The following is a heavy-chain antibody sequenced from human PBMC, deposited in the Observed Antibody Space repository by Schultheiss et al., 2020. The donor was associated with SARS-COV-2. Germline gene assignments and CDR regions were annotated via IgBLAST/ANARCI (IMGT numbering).Heavy chain of an antibody. CDR1: GFTFSSCA. CDR2: ISSSSSYT. Sequence: GGSLRLSCAAFGFTFSSCAMSWVRQAPGKGLEWVSYISSSSSYTNYADSVKGRFTISRDNAKNSLYLQMNSLRAEDTAVYYCARASTIYYYYYYGMDVWGQGTTVTVSS. D-gene: IGHD5/OR15-5a*01. J-gene: IGHJ6*02. CDR3: ARASTIYYYYYYGMDV. V-gene: IGHV3-21*05.